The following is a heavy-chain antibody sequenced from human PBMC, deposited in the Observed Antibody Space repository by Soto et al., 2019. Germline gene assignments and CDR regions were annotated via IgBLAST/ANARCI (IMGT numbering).Heavy chain of an antibody. D-gene: IGHD1-1*01. CDR1: GFTFSSYA. CDR2: ISGSGGST. V-gene: IGHV3-23*01. Sequence: GGSLRLSCAASGFTFSSYAMSWVRQAPGKGLEWVSAISGSGGSTYYADSVKGRFTISRDNSKNTLYLQMNSLRAEDTAVYYCAKGYNLNDDNYYYGMDVWGKGTTVTVSS. J-gene: IGHJ6*04. CDR3: AKGYNLNDDNYYYGMDV.